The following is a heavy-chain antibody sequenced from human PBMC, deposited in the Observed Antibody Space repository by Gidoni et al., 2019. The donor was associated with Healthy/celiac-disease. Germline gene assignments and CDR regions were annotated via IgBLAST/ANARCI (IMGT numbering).Heavy chain of an antibody. Sequence: EVQLVESGGGLVKPGGSLRLSCAASGITFSSYSMNWVRQDPGKGLGWVSSISSSSSYIYYADSVKGRFTISRDNAKNSLYLQMNSLRAEDTAVYYCASTVTPGYFDYWGQGTLVTVSS. CDR3: ASTVTPGYFDY. J-gene: IGHJ4*02. CDR2: ISSSSSYI. CDR1: GITFSSYS. V-gene: IGHV3-21*01. D-gene: IGHD4-17*01.